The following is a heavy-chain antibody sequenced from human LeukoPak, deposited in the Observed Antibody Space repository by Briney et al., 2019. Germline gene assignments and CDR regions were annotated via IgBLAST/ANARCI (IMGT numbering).Heavy chain of an antibody. CDR3: ARVFASSGYYYFDY. J-gene: IGHJ4*02. CDR1: GFTVSSNY. V-gene: IGHV3-53*01. Sequence: GGSLRLSCAASGFTVSSNYMSWVRQAPGKGLEWVSVIYSGGSTCYADSVKGRFTISRDNSKNTLYLQMNSLRAEDTAVYYCARVFASSGYYYFDYWGQGTLVTVSS. D-gene: IGHD3-22*01. CDR2: IYSGGST.